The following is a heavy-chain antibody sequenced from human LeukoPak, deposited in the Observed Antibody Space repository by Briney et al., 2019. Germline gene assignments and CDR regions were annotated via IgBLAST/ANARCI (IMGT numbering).Heavy chain of an antibody. D-gene: IGHD2-2*01. J-gene: IGHJ4*02. CDR1: GGSISSSS. V-gene: IGHV3-48*01. CDR2: ISSSSSTI. CDR3: ARAYCSSTSCPFDY. Sequence: ETLSLTCTVSGGSISSSSYYWGWIRQPPGKGLEWVSYISSSSSTIYYADSVKGRFTISRDNAKNSLYLQMNSLRAEDTAVYYCARAYCSSTSCPFDYWGQGTLVTVSS.